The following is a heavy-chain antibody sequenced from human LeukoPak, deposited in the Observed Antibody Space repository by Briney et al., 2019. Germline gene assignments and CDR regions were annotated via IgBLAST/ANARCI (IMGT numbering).Heavy chain of an antibody. CDR3: ARDVACTAEPFDY. CDR1: VYTFTGYY. Sequence: ASVTVSCQASVYTFTGYYMHWLRQAPGQGLEWMGRINPNSGCTHYAQKFQGRVTMTRDTTISTAYMELSRLRSDDTAVYYCARDVACTAEPFDYWGQGTLVTVSS. D-gene: IGHD6-19*01. V-gene: IGHV1-2*06. J-gene: IGHJ4*02. CDR2: INPNSGCT.